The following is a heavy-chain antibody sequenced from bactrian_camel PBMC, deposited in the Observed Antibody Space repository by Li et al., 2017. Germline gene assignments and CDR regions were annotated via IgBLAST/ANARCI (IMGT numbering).Heavy chain of an antibody. Sequence: VQLVESGGGSAQPGGSLRLVCLVSGVTFETYAMTWVRQVPGKGLEWVSSINSGGSSTYYADSVKGRFTISRDNARNTVYLQMNSLKPEDTAMYYCATRLGSAPAYYSGGRYCDRLDSFIDKTYNDWGQGTQVTVS. D-gene: IGHD2*01. CDR3: ATRLGSAPAYYSGGRYCDRLDSFIDKTYND. CDR2: INSGGSST. J-gene: IGHJ4*01. V-gene: IGHV3S36*01. CDR1: GVTFETYA.